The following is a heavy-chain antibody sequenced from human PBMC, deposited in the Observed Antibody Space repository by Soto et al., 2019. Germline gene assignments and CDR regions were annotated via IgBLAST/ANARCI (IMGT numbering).Heavy chain of an antibody. J-gene: IGHJ5*02. CDR3: ARGRDLGVLMVYAILDP. CDR1: GGTFSSYA. V-gene: IGHV1-69*01. D-gene: IGHD2-8*01. CDR2: IIPSFGTA. Sequence: QVQLVQSGAEVKKPGSSVKVSCKASGGTFSSYAISWVRQAPGQGLEWMGGIIPSFGTANYAQKFQGRVTITADESTSTAYMELSSVRSEDTAVYYCARGRDLGVLMVYAILDPWGQGTLVTVSS.